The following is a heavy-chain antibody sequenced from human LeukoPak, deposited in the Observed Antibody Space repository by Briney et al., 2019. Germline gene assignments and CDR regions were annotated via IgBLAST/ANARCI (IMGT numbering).Heavy chain of an antibody. CDR1: GGSISSYY. CDR3: ARVGTYGSGSYLSWLDY. Sequence: PSETLSLTCTVSGGSISSYYWSWIRQPPGKGLEWIGYIYYSGSTNYNPSLKSRVTISVDTSKNQFSLKLSSVTAADTAVYYCARVGTYGSGSYLSWLDYWGQGTLVTVSS. J-gene: IGHJ4*02. D-gene: IGHD3-10*01. CDR2: IYYSGST. V-gene: IGHV4-59*01.